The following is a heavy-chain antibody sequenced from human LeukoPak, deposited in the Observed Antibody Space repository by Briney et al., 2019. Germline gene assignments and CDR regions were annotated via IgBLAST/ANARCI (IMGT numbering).Heavy chain of an antibody. J-gene: IGHJ4*02. CDR3: ATILGGSSG. V-gene: IGHV3-30*03. CDR1: GFTFSSYG. Sequence: GGSLRLSCAASGFTFSSYGMHWVRQAPGKGLEWVAVISYDGSNKYYADSVKGRFTISRDNSKNTLYLQMNSLRAEDTAVYYCATILGGSSGWGQGTLVTVSS. CDR2: ISYDGSNK. D-gene: IGHD4-23*01.